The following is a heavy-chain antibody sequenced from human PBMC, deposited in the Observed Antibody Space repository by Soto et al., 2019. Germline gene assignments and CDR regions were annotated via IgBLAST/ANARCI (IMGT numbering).Heavy chain of an antibody. D-gene: IGHD1-1*01. CDR3: ARASRPTGSELNWFDP. V-gene: IGHV4-34*01. Sequence: QVQLQQWGAGLLKPSETLSLTCAVYGGSFSGYYWSWLRQPPGKGLEWIGEINHSGSTNYNPCLKSRATISVDSSKNQFSLKLSSVTAAYTAVYYCARASRPTGSELNWFDPWGQGTLVTVSS. J-gene: IGHJ5*02. CDR1: GGSFSGYY. CDR2: INHSGST.